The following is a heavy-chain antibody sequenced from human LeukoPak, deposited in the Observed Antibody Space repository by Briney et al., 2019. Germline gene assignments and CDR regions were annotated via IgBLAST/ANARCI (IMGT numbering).Heavy chain of an antibody. CDR3: ARLAFYDSSGYYYAFDI. CDR1: GGSISGGGYS. CDR2: IYYSGST. V-gene: IGHV4-31*11. D-gene: IGHD3-22*01. Sequence: SETLSLTCAVSGGSISGGGYSWSWIRQHPGKGLEWIGYIYYSGSTYYNPSLESRVTISVDTSKNQFSLKLSSVTAADTAVYYCARLAFYDSSGYYYAFDIWGQGTMVTVSS. J-gene: IGHJ3*02.